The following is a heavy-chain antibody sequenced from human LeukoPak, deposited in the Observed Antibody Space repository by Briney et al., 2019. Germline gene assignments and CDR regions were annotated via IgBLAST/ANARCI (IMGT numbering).Heavy chain of an antibody. CDR2: ISGRGGST. D-gene: IGHD3-10*01. Sequence: GGSLRLSCAASGFTFDSYAMNWVRQAPGKGLEWVSVISGRGGSTDYADSVKGRFTISRDNTKNTLHLQMNSLRAEDTVIYYCAKDYGSGSYSYYYYYMDVWGKGTTVTVSS. CDR1: GFTFDSYA. CDR3: AKDYGSGSYSYYYYYMDV. V-gene: IGHV3-23*01. J-gene: IGHJ6*03.